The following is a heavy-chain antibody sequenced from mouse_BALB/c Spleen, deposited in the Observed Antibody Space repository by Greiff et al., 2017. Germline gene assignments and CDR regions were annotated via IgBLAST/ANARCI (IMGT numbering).Heavy chain of an antibody. J-gene: IGHJ4*01. Sequence: EVQLQQSGPELVKPGASVKMSCKASGYTFTSYVMHWVKQKPGQGLEWIGYINPYNDGTKYNEKFKGKATLTSDKSSSTAYMELSSLTSEDSAVYYCARTYGSSYPYAMDYWGQGTADTVSS. CDR2: INPYNDGT. D-gene: IGHD1-1*01. V-gene: IGHV1-14*01. CDR3: ARTYGSSYPYAMDY. CDR1: GYTFTSYV.